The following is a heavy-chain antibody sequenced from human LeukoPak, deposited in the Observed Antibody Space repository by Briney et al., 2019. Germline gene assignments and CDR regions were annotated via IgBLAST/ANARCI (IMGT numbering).Heavy chain of an antibody. CDR2: INSDGSST. CDR1: GFTFSSSW. CDR3: ARDTATGLDV. J-gene: IGHJ6*02. Sequence: GGSLRLSCAASGFTFSSSWMTWVRQASGKGLEWVSRINSDGSSTNQADSVKGRFTISRDNAKKALYLQMNSLRVEDTAVYFCARDTATGLDVWGQGTTVTVSS. V-gene: IGHV3-74*01. D-gene: IGHD2-21*02.